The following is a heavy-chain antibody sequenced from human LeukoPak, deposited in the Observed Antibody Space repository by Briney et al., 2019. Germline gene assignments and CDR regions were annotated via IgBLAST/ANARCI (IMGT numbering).Heavy chain of an antibody. CDR2: INHSGST. D-gene: IGHD3-10*01. V-gene: IGHV4-34*01. CDR3: ARGGITMVRGVITYFDY. J-gene: IGHJ4*02. Sequence: PSETMSLTCAVYGGSFSGYYWSWIRQPPGKGLEWIGEINHSGSTNYNPSLKSRVTISVDTSKNQFSLKLSSVTAADTAVYYCARGGITMVRGVITYFDYWGQGTLVTVSS. CDR1: GGSFSGYY.